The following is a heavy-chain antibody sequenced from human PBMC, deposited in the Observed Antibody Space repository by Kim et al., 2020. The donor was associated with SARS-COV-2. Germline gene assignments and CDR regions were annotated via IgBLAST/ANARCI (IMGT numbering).Heavy chain of an antibody. Sequence: SETLSLTCSVSGGSITSVGYYWSWIRHLPGKGLEWIGYIYYSGSTYSHPSLKSRLSISRDTSNNRFSLTYTSMTAADTAIYYCSRSAGRYFGTVDSVNIWGQGTKVIVSS. V-gene: IGHV4-31*03. CDR3: SRSAGRYFGTVDSVNI. D-gene: IGHD2-21*01. CDR1: GGSITSVGYY. J-gene: IGHJ3*02. CDR2: IYYSGST.